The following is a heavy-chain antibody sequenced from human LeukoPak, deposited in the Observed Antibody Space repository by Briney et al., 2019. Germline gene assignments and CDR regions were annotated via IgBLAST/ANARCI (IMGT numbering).Heavy chain of an antibody. D-gene: IGHD6-19*01. Sequence: PSETLSLTCTISGGSISSGDYYWSWIRQPPGKGLEWIGYIYYSGSTYYNPSLKSRVTISVDTSKNQFSLKLSSVTAADTAVYYCARGYSGWYYFDYWGQGTLVTVSS. CDR1: GGSISSGDYY. CDR2: IYYSGST. V-gene: IGHV4-30-4*02. CDR3: ARGYSGWYYFDY. J-gene: IGHJ4*02.